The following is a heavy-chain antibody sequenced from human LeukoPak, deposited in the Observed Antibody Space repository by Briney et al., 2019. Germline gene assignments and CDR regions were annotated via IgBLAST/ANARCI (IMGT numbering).Heavy chain of an antibody. CDR1: GGSFSGYY. V-gene: IGHV4-34*01. J-gene: IGHJ5*02. CDR3: ARGAGGFSNYNWFDP. D-gene: IGHD4-11*01. CDR2: INHSGST. Sequence: SETLSLTCAVYGGSFSGYYWSWIRQPPGKGLEWIGEINHSGSTTYNPSLESRVTISVDTSKNQFSLKLGSVTAADTAVYYCARGAGGFSNYNWFDPWGQGTLVTVSS.